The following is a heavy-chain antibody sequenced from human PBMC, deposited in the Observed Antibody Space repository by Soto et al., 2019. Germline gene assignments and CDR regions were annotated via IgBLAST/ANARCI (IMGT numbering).Heavy chain of an antibody. CDR2: INHSGST. Sequence: QVQLQQWGAGLLKPSETLSLTCAVYGGSFSGYYWSWIRQPPGKGLEWIGEINHSGSTNYNPSLKSRVTISVDTSKNQFSLKLSSVTAADTAVYYCAREAVAGMGVDPWGQGTLVTVSS. V-gene: IGHV4-34*01. CDR3: AREAVAGMGVDP. CDR1: GGSFSGYY. D-gene: IGHD6-19*01. J-gene: IGHJ5*02.